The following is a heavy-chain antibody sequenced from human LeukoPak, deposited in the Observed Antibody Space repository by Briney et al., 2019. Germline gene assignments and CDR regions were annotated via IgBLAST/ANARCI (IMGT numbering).Heavy chain of an antibody. V-gene: IGHV4-34*01. CDR1: GGSFSGYY. CDR3: ARHAVAGGYYFDY. CDR2: INHSGST. J-gene: IGHJ4*02. Sequence: PSETLSLTCAVYGGSFSGYYWSWIRQPPGKGLEWIGEINHSGSTNYNPSLKSRVTISVDTSKNQFSLKLSSVTAADTAVYYCARHAVAGGYYFDYWGQGTLVTVSS. D-gene: IGHD6-19*01.